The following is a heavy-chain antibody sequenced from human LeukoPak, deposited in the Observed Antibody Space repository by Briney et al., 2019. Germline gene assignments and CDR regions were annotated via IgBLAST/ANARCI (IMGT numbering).Heavy chain of an antibody. D-gene: IGHD6-13*01. CDR1: GFTFSSYS. CDR2: VDGGGGGT. CDR3: AKQSAGSAAWYSLHYDF. Sequence: GGSLRLSCAASGFTFSSYSMNWVRQAPGHGLEWVSSVDGGGGGTYYADSVKGRFTISRDNSKDTLYLQMNGLRAEDTAVYFCAKQSAGSAAWYSLHYDFWGQGTLVTVSS. V-gene: IGHV3-23*01. J-gene: IGHJ4*02.